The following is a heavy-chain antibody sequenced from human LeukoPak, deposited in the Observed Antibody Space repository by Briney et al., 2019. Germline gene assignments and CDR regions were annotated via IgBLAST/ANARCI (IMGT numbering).Heavy chain of an antibody. Sequence: GGSLRLSCAASGFTFSSYGIHWVRQAPGKGLEWVAFIRYDGSNKYYTDSVKGRFTISRDNSKNTLYLQMNSLRAEDTAVYYCARDQGSYYYDSSGYSQDYWGQGTLVTVSS. CDR3: ARDQGSYYYDSSGYSQDY. J-gene: IGHJ4*02. V-gene: IGHV3-30*02. CDR2: IRYDGSNK. D-gene: IGHD3-22*01. CDR1: GFTFSSYG.